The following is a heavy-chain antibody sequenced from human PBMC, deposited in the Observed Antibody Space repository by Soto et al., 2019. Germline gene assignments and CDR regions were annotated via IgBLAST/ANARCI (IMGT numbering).Heavy chain of an antibody. D-gene: IGHD2-2*01. J-gene: IGHJ4*02. CDR3: ARLDIVVVVPAAILDY. CDR2: IKQDGSEK. CDR1: GFTFSSYW. Sequence: EVQLVESGGGLVQPGGSLRLSCAASGFTFSSYWMSWVRQAPGKGLEWVANIKQDGSEKYYVDSVKGRFTISRDNAKNSLYLQMNSLRAEDTAVYYCARLDIVVVVPAAILDYWGQGTLVTVSS. V-gene: IGHV3-7*01.